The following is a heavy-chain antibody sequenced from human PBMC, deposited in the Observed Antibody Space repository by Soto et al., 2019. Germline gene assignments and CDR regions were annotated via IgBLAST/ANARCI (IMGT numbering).Heavy chain of an antibody. Sequence: QVTLKESGPVLVKPTETLTLRCTVSGLSITDSEMGVSWIRQPPGQPLEWLAHIDSSGEKSYRTFLKSRLAISKDTSKSQIVRTMTNMDPPDTATYYCARRHLAVAVSPWFDPWGQGIPVTVSS. D-gene: IGHD6-19*01. CDR2: IDSSGEK. CDR1: GLSITDSEMG. J-gene: IGHJ5*02. CDR3: ARRHLAVAVSPWFDP. V-gene: IGHV2-26*01.